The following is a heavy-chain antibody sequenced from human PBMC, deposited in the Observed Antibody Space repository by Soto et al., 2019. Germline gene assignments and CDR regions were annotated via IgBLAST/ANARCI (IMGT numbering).Heavy chain of an antibody. D-gene: IGHD1-26*01. V-gene: IGHV3-48*03. J-gene: IGHJ6*02. Sequence: EGSLRLSCAGSGFTLSNYEMNWVRQAPGKGLEWVSYISTGGSSIYYADSVKGRFTIARDNGKNSVYLQMSSLRAEDTATYYCARERGGLSGADVWGQGTTVTVSS. CDR1: GFTLSNYE. CDR2: ISTGGSSI. CDR3: ARERGGLSGADV.